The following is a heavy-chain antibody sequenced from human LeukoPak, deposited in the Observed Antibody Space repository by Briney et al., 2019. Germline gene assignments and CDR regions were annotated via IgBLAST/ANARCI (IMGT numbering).Heavy chain of an antibody. CDR2: INHSRST. V-gene: IGHV4-34*01. D-gene: IGHD2/OR15-2a*01. J-gene: IGHJ5*02. Sequence: SETLSLTCAVYGGSFSGYYWSWIRQPPGKGLEWIGEINHSRSTNYNPSLKSRVTISVDTSKNQFSLKLSSVTAADTAVYYCARVLNWFDPWGQGTLVTVSS. CDR3: ARVLNWFDP. CDR1: GGSFSGYY.